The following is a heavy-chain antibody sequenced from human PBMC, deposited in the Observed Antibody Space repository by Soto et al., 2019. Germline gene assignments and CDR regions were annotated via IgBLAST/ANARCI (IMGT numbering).Heavy chain of an antibody. Sequence: SETLSLTCTVSGGSISSYYWSWIRQPPGKGLGWIGHIYYSGSTNYNPSLKHRVTISVDTSKSQCSLKLTSATAADTAVYYCARESIRFTSPAPNNSCHYGMDVWGQGTTVTVSS. D-gene: IGHD2-2*01. V-gene: IGHV4-59*01. CDR2: IYYSGST. CDR3: ARESIRFTSPAPNNSCHYGMDV. CDR1: GGSISSYY. J-gene: IGHJ6*02.